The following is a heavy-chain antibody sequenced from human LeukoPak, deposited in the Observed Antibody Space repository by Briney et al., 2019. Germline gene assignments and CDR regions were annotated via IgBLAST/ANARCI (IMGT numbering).Heavy chain of an antibody. J-gene: IGHJ5*02. CDR1: GYTFTSYY. D-gene: IGHD2-21*02. CDR3: ARIGGGGDWFLKWFDP. CDR2: INPSGGST. V-gene: IGHV1-46*01. Sequence: ASVKVSCKASGYTFTSYYMHWVRQAPGQGLEWMGIINPSGGSTSYAQKFQGRVTMTTDASTSTVYMELSSLRSEDTAVYFCARIGGGGDWFLKWFDPWGQGTLVTVSS.